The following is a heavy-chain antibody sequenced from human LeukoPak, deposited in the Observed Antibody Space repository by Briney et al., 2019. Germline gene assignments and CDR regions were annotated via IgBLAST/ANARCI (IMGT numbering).Heavy chain of an antibody. J-gene: IGHJ6*01. CDR2: IWYDGSNK. CDR3: AREVAPLYFHYGMDV. V-gene: IGHV3-33*01. CDR1: GFTFSSYG. D-gene: IGHD2-21*01. Sequence: GGSLRLSCAASGFTFSSYGMHWVRQAPGKGLEWVAVIWYDGSNKYYADSVKGRFTISRDNSKNTLYLLMNSLRAEDTAVYYCAREVAPLYFHYGMDVWGEGTTVTVSS.